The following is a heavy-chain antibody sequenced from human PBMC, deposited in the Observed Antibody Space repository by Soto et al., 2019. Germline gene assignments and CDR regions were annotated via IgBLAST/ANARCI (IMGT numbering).Heavy chain of an antibody. J-gene: IGHJ4*02. CDR2: VYRSGIT. V-gene: IGHV4-61*01. Sequence: PSETLSLTCRVSGGSVNSETHFWSWIRQAPGKGLEWIGYVYRSGITNSNPALKSRVFVSADMARNQFSLTLDSVTPADTAVYYCAREDMSGTYYFDYWGPGIQVTVSS. D-gene: IGHD1-26*01. CDR1: GGSVNSETHF. CDR3: AREDMSGTYYFDY.